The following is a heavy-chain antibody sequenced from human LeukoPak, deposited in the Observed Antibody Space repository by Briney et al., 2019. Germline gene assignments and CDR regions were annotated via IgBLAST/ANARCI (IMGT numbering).Heavy chain of an antibody. Sequence: GGSLRLSCAASGFTFDDYAMHWVRQPPGKGLEWVSGISWDSDNIGYADSVKGRFTISRDNAKNSLYLQMNSLRAEDTALYYCAKDRASMVRGVIAWGQGTLVTVS. J-gene: IGHJ4*02. D-gene: IGHD3-10*01. V-gene: IGHV3-9*01. CDR1: GFTFDDYA. CDR3: AKDRASMVRGVIA. CDR2: ISWDSDNI.